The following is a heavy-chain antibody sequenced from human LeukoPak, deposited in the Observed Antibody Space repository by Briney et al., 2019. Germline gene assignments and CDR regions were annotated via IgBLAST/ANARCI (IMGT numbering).Heavy chain of an antibody. D-gene: IGHD6-13*01. CDR1: GGSISSGGYS. Sequence: SETLSLTCTVSGGSISSGGYSWSWIRQPPGKGLEWIGYIYYSGSTYYNPSLKSRVTISVDTSKNQFSLKLSSVTAADTAVYYCARLDGSWHREFDYWGQGTLVTVSS. J-gene: IGHJ4*02. CDR2: IYYSGST. CDR3: ARLDGSWHREFDY. V-gene: IGHV4-30-4*01.